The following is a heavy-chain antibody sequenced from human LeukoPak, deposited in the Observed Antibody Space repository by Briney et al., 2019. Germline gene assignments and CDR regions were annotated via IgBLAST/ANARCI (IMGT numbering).Heavy chain of an antibody. D-gene: IGHD6-13*01. V-gene: IGHV3-23*01. Sequence: AGGSLRLSCAASGFTFNNYAMNWVRQAPGKGLEWVSAISGSGRATYYAETVKGRFTISRDNSKNTVFLQIHILRADDTAVYYCAKDHRWCGSSWYIFDYWGQGTLVTVSS. CDR1: GFTFNNYA. CDR2: ISGSGRAT. CDR3: AKDHRWCGSSWYIFDY. J-gene: IGHJ4*02.